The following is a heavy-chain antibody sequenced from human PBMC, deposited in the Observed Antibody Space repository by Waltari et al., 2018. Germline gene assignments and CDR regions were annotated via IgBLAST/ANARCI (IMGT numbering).Heavy chain of an antibody. CDR3: ARVRVDFWSGYFDGPYYFDY. J-gene: IGHJ4*02. D-gene: IGHD3-3*01. Sequence: QVQLQQWGAGLLKPSETLSLTCAVYGGSFSGYYWSWIRQPPGKGLEWIGEINHSGRTNYNPSLKSRVTISVDTSKNQFSLKLSSVTAADTAVYYCARVRVDFWSGYFDGPYYFDYWGQGTLVTVSS. CDR1: GGSFSGYY. CDR2: INHSGRT. V-gene: IGHV4-34*01.